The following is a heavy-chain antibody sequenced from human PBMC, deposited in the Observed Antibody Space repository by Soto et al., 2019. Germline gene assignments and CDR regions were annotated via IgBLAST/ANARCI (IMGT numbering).Heavy chain of an antibody. J-gene: IGHJ5*02. CDR3: ARSLDGTRENWFDP. CDR1: GSLTSFTNYY. CDR2: FFITGGT. V-gene: IGHV4-4*07. Sequence: ASETLSLTCSVSGSLTSFTNYYGAWIRQPAGKGLEWIGRFFITGGTKVNPSLRSRATMSLDASKNHFSLRLTSVTAADTAIYYCARSLDGTRENWFDPWGQGILVTVSS. D-gene: IGHD1-1*01.